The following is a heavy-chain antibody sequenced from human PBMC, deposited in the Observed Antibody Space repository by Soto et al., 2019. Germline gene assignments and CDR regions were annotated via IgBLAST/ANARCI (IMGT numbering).Heavy chain of an antibody. CDR1: GLTFSSYG. V-gene: IGHV3-33*01. CDR2: IWYDGSNK. CDR3: ARGSLYYDSSYWFDP. J-gene: IGHJ5*02. D-gene: IGHD3-22*01. Sequence: GGSLRLSCAASGLTFSSYGMHWVRQAPGKGLEWVAVIWYDGSNKYYADSVKGRFTISRDNSKNTLYLQMNSLRAEDTAVYYCARGSLYYDSSYWFDPWGQGT.